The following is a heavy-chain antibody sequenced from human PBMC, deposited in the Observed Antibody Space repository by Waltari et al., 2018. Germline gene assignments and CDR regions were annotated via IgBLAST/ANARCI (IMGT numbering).Heavy chain of an antibody. Sequence: QITLKESGPTLVKPTQTLTLTCTFSGFSLSTSGVGVGWIRQPPGKALEWLALIYWNDDKRYSPLLKSRLTITKDTSKNQVVLTMTNMDPVDTATYYCAHRPGGGYSSSWYGSHFDYWGQGTLVTVSS. CDR1: GFSLSTSGVG. D-gene: IGHD6-13*01. CDR2: IYWNDDK. V-gene: IGHV2-5*01. CDR3: AHRPGGGYSSSWYGSHFDY. J-gene: IGHJ4*02.